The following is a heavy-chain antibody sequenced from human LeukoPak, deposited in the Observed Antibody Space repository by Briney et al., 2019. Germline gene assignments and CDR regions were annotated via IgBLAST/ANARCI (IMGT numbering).Heavy chain of an antibody. CDR2: INPNSGGT. D-gene: IGHD1-26*01. J-gene: IGHJ4*02. V-gene: IGHV1-2*02. CDR1: GYTFTGYY. Sequence: ASVKVSCKASGYTFTGYYMHWVRQAPGQGLEWMGWINPNSGGTNYAQKFQGRVTMTRDTSISTAYMELSRLRSDDTAVYYCARGPYSGSSSPFDYWGQGTLVTVSS. CDR3: ARGPYSGSSSPFDY.